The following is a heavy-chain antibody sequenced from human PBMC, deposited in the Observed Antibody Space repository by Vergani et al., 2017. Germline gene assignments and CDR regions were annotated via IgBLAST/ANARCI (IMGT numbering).Heavy chain of an antibody. CDR1: GYSFTSYW. CDR2: IDPSDSYT. CDR3: AKQITLAATGHTNFDY. J-gene: IGHJ4*02. V-gene: IGHV5-10-1*03. Sequence: DVQLVQSGAEVKKPGESLRISCKGSGYSFTSYWINWVRQMPGKGLEWMGNIDPSDSYTNYSPSFQGHVTISADKSVSTAYLQWSSLQASDTAMYYCAKQITLAATGHTNFDYWGQGTLVTVSS. D-gene: IGHD6-13*01.